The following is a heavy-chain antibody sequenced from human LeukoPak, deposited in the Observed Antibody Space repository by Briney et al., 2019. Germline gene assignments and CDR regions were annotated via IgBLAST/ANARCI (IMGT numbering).Heavy chain of an antibody. D-gene: IGHD1-26*01. Sequence: GGSLRLSCAASGFTVSSNYMSWVRQAPGKGLEWVSILYSGGHTYYADSVKGRFTISRDNSKNTLYLQMNSLRAEDTAVYYCERESGDRPGLGGYWGQGTLVTVSS. J-gene: IGHJ4*02. V-gene: IGHV3-53*01. CDR3: ERESGDRPGLGGY. CDR2: LYSGGHT. CDR1: GFTVSSNY.